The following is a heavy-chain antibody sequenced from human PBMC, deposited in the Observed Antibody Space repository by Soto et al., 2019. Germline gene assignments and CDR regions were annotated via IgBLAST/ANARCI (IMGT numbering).Heavy chain of an antibody. D-gene: IGHD1-1*01. Sequence: QVHLVQSGAEVKKPGASVKVSCKGSGYAFTTYGITWVRQAPGQGLEWMGWISAHNGNTKYAQKLQGRVTVTRDTSTSAAYMELRSLRSHDTAVYYCARGRYGDYWGQGALVTVSS. CDR1: GYAFTTYG. CDR2: ISAHNGNT. V-gene: IGHV1-18*01. J-gene: IGHJ4*02. CDR3: ARGRYGDY.